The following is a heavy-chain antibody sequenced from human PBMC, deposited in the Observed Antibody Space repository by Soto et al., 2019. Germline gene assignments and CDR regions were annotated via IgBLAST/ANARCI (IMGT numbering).Heavy chain of an antibody. D-gene: IGHD3-10*01. CDR1: GGSISSIDC. Sequence: PSEALSLTCGVSGGSISSIDCWSWVRQPPGKGLEWIGEIYYSVSTNYNPSLTSRVTMSIDKSKNQFFLNLTSVTAADTAVYYCARSSGVSAKYWFDALAQGTLVTDSS. V-gene: IGHV4-4*02. CDR3: ARSSGVSAKYWFDA. J-gene: IGHJ5*02. CDR2: IYYSVST.